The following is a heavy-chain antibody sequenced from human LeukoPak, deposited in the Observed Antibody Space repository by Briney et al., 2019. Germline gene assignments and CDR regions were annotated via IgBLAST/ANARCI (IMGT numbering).Heavy chain of an antibody. Sequence: SETLSLTCTVSGGSISSSSSYYWAWIRQPPGKGLEWIGIIYYSGSTYYNPSLKSRVTISVDTSRNQFSLKLSSVTAADTAVYYCARQFDYSSSKPFDYWGQGTLVTVSS. CDR3: ARQFDYSSSKPFDY. CDR1: GGSISSSSSYY. J-gene: IGHJ4*02. D-gene: IGHD6-6*01. V-gene: IGHV4-39*01. CDR2: IYYSGST.